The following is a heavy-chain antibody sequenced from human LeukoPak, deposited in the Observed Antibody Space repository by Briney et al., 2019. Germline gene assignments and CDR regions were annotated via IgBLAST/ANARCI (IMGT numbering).Heavy chain of an antibody. V-gene: IGHV1-18*01. J-gene: IGHJ3*02. CDR1: GYTFTSFG. D-gene: IGHD3-22*01. Sequence: ASVKVSCKASGYTFTSFGISWVRQAPGQGREWMGWISIYNGNTNYAQKLQGRVTMTTDTSTSTAYMELRSLRSDDTAVYYCATPYYYDSSGYYYADAFDIWGQGTMVTVSS. CDR2: ISIYNGNT. CDR3: ATPYYYDSSGYYYADAFDI.